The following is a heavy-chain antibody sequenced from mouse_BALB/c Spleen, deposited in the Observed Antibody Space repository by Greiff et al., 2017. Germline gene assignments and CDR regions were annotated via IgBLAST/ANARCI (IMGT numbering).Heavy chain of an antibody. Sequence: EVQGVESGGGLVQPGGSRKLSCAASGFTFSSFGMHWVRQAPEKGLEWVAYISSGSSTIYYADTVKGRFTISRDNPKNTLFLQMTSLRSEDTAMYYCASGNSRAMDYWGQGTSVTVSS. CDR2: ISSGSSTI. V-gene: IGHV5-17*02. J-gene: IGHJ4*01. D-gene: IGHD2-1*01. CDR3: ASGNSRAMDY. CDR1: GFTFSSFG.